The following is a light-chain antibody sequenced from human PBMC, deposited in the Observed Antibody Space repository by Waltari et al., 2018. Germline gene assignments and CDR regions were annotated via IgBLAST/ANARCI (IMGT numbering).Light chain of an antibody. J-gene: IGKJ4*01. CDR2: DAS. V-gene: IGKV1-33*01. CDR3: QQYDNLSST. CDR1: QDISNY. Sequence: DIQMTQSPSSLSASVGDRVTITCQASQDISNYLNWYQQKPGKAPKLLIYDASNVETGVPSRFSGSGSGTDFTFTISSLQPEDIATYYCQQYDNLSSTFGGGTKVEIK.